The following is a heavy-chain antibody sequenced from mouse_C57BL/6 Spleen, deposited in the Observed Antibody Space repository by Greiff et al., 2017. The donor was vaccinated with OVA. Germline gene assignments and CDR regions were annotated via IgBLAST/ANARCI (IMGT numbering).Heavy chain of an antibody. V-gene: IGHV1-50*01. CDR3: ARWGTTVVAKDYAMDY. CDR1: GYTFTSYW. J-gene: IGHJ4*01. Sequence: QVQLQQPGAELVKPGASVKLSCKASGYTFTSYWMQWVKQRPGQGLEWIGEIDPSDSYTNYNQKFKGKATLTADKSSSTAYMELRSLTSEDSAVYFCARWGTTVVAKDYAMDYWGQGTSVTVSS. D-gene: IGHD1-1*01. CDR2: IDPSDSYT.